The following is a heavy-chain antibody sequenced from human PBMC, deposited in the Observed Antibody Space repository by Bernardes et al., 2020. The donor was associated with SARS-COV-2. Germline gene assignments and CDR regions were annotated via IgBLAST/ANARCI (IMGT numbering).Heavy chain of an antibody. CDR2: IYNTGST. D-gene: IGHD3-3*01. J-gene: IGHJ6*03. CDR3: AREIAPVGDQYYCFMDV. Sequence: SETLSLTCSVSGGSISNSYWTWIRQPAGQTLEWIGRIYNTGSTNKNPSLKSRVTLSIDTSNNQFSLNLGSVTAADTAVYYCAREIAPVGDQYYCFMDVWGKGTTVIVTS. V-gene: IGHV4-4*07. CDR1: GGSISNSY.